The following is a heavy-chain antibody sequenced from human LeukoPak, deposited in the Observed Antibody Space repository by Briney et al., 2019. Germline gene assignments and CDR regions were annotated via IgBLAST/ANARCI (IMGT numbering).Heavy chain of an antibody. CDR3: AIRYSFDAFDI. V-gene: IGHV4-59*08. Sequence: SETLSLTCTVSGGSISSYYWNWLRQPPGNRLEWIGYIYYSGSTKYNPSLKSRVTISIDTSKKELCLKLNSVTAAYTAVYYCAIRYSFDAFDIWGQGTMVGVSS. CDR2: IYYSGST. J-gene: IGHJ3*02. CDR1: GGSISSYY. D-gene: IGHD5-18*01.